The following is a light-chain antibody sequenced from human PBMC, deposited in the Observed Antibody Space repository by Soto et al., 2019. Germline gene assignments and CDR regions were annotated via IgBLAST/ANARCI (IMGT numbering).Light chain of an antibody. CDR1: QSVSSNY. Sequence: ENVLTQSPGALSLTTGERATLSCRASQSVSSNYLAWYQQKPGQAPRLLIYGASSRATGIPDRFSGSGSGTDFTLTISRLEPEDFALYYCQQYGRSPVAFGQGTKVDIK. CDR2: GAS. V-gene: IGKV3-20*01. J-gene: IGKJ1*01. CDR3: QQYGRSPVA.